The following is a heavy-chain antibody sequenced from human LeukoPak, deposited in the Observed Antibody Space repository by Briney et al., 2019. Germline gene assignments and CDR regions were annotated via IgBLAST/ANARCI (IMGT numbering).Heavy chain of an antibody. D-gene: IGHD6-19*01. Sequence: ASVKVSCKASGYTFTGYYMHWVRQAPGQGLEWMGWINPNSGGTNYVQKFQGRVTMTRDTSISTAYMELSRLRSDDTAVYYCARDLKAVAGTIYWGQGTLVTVSS. V-gene: IGHV1-2*02. CDR1: GYTFTGYY. CDR3: ARDLKAVAGTIY. CDR2: INPNSGGT. J-gene: IGHJ4*02.